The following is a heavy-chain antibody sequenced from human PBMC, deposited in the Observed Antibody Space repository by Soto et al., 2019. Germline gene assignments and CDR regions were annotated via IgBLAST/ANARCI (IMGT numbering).Heavy chain of an antibody. CDR3: ARDPHEFWTSYWFDP. CDR1: GYTFNTYG. D-gene: IGHD3-3*01. V-gene: IGHV1-18*01. J-gene: IGHJ5*02. Sequence: ASVKVSCKTSGYTFNTYGINWVRQAPGQGLELMGWISAYDGKTTYAEKFQDRVTLTTDTSTSTAYMELRSLRSDDTAIYYCARDPHEFWTSYWFDPWGQGTQVTVSS. CDR2: ISAYDGKT.